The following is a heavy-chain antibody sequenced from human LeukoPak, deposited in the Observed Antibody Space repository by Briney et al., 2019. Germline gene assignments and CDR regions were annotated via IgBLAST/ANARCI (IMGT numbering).Heavy chain of an antibody. V-gene: IGHV3-66*02. CDR1: GFTVSSNY. Sequence: GGSLRLSCAASGFTVSSNYMSWVRQAPGKGLEWVSVIYSGGSTYYADSVKGRFTISRDTSKNTLYLQMNSLRAEDTAVYYCARDGRERQDAFDIWGQGTMVTVSS. CDR2: IYSGGST. D-gene: IGHD3-10*02. CDR3: ARDGRERQDAFDI. J-gene: IGHJ3*02.